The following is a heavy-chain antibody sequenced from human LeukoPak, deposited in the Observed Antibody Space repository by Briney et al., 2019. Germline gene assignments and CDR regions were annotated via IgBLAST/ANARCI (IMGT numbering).Heavy chain of an antibody. J-gene: IGHJ6*03. D-gene: IGHD3-9*01. Sequence: GASVKVSCKASGYTFTSYGISWVRQAPGQGLEWMGWISAYNGNTNYAQKFQGRVTMTRDTSTSTVYMELSSQRSEDTAVYYCARAGLRYFDWLRESNYYYYMDVWGKGTTVTISS. V-gene: IGHV1-18*01. CDR3: ARAGLRYFDWLRESNYYYYMDV. CDR1: GYTFTSYG. CDR2: ISAYNGNT.